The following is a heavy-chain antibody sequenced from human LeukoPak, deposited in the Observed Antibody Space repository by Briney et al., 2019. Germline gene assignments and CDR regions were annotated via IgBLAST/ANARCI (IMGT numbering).Heavy chain of an antibody. CDR2: TRYDGNNN. Sequence: GSLRLSCAASGFTFKDYGMNWVRLAPGKGLEWVAFTRYDGNNNYYADSVKGRFTISRDNSKNTLFLQMNGLRDEDTAVYYCAKLLGFGDYNPYFGSWGQGTLVTVSS. V-gene: IGHV3-30*02. CDR3: AKLLGFGDYNPYFGS. D-gene: IGHD4-17*01. CDR1: GFTFKDYG. J-gene: IGHJ4*02.